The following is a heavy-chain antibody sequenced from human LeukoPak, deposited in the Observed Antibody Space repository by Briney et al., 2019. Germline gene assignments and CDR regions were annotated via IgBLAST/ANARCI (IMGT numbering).Heavy chain of an antibody. V-gene: IGHV3-21*01. CDR1: GFTFSSYS. D-gene: IGHD1-1*01. J-gene: IGHJ3*02. CDR3: AREWASYNWNDGDAFDI. CDR2: ISSSSSYI. Sequence: SGGSLRLSCAASGFTFSSYSMNWVRQAPGKGLEWVSSISSSSSYIYYADSVKGRFTISRDNAKNSLYLQMNSLRAEDTAVYYCAREWASYNWNDGDAFDIWGQGTMVTVSS.